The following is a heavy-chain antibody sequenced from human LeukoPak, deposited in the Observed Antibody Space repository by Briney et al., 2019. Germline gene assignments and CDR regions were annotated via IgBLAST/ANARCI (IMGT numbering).Heavy chain of an antibody. V-gene: IGHV1-46*01. D-gene: IGHD3-10*01. CDR3: AKSMVRGVITAIDY. Sequence: GASVKVSCKSSGYSFTSHHIHWVRQAPAQGLEWMGIINPSGGGTSYVQKFQGRVTMTRETSTSTVYMELSSLRSEDTAVYYCAKSMVRGVITAIDYWGQGTLVTVSS. CDR1: GYSFTSHH. CDR2: INPSGGGT. J-gene: IGHJ4*02.